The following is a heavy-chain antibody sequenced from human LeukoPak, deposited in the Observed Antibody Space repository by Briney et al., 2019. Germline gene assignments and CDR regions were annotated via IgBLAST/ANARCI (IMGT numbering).Heavy chain of an antibody. CDR2: ISGSGGST. CDR3: ATSPASITMIVVVIIEDY. Sequence: GGSLRLSCAASGFTFSSYAMSWVRQAPGKGLEWVSAISGSGGSTYYADSVKGRFTIPRDNSKNTLYLQMNSLRAEDTAVYYCATSPASITMIVVVIIEDYWGQGTLVTVSS. J-gene: IGHJ4*02. D-gene: IGHD3-22*01. CDR1: GFTFSSYA. V-gene: IGHV3-23*01.